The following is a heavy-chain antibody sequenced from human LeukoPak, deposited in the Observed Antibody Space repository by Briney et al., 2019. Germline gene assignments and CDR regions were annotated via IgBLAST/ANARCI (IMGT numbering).Heavy chain of an antibody. V-gene: IGHV3-21*01. D-gene: IGHD3-10*01. CDR3: ARDSAAVRDAFDV. CDR1: GFTFNSYS. Sequence: PGGSLRLSCAASGFTFNSYSMNWVRQAPGKGLEWVSCISSSSGYIYYADSVKGRFTISRDNAKNSLYLQMNSLRAEDTAVYYCARDSAAVRDAFDVWGLGTMVTVSS. CDR2: ISSSSGYI. J-gene: IGHJ3*01.